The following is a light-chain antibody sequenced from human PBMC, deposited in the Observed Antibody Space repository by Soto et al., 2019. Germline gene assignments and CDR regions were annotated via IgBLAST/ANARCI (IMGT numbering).Light chain of an antibody. V-gene: IGKV1-33*01. J-gene: IGKJ3*01. CDR1: HDISNY. Sequence: DIQMTQSPSSLSASVGDRVTITCQASHDISNYLNWYQHKPGKAPKLLIYGASNLETGVPSRFSGSGSATDFTFTISSLQPEDIATYYCHYCNYLSLLGPGTTVDLK. CDR3: HYCNYLSL. CDR2: GAS.